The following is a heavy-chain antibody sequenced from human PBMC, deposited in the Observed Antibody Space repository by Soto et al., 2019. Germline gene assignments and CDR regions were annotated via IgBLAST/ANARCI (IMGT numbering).Heavy chain of an antibody. CDR3: ARGSYYSGWV. CDR2: TYYRSKWYS. CDR1: GDSVSSTSTA. J-gene: IGHJ4*02. V-gene: IGHV6-1*01. D-gene: IGHD6-19*01. Sequence: LSLTCAISGDSVSSTSTAWSCIRQSPSRGLEWLGRTYYRSKWYSDYAVSVKSRITISPDTSKNQFSLQLNSVTPEDTAVYYCARGSYYSGWVWGQGTLVTVYS.